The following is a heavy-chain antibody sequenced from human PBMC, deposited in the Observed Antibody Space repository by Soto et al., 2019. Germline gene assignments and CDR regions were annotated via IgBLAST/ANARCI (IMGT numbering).Heavy chain of an antibody. CDR2: ISYDGSNK. V-gene: IGHV3-30*18. CDR3: AKDLSVAGTGYGY. D-gene: IGHD6-19*01. CDR1: GFTFSSYG. Sequence: GGSLRLSCAASGFTFSSYGMHWVRQAPGKGLEWVAVISYDGSNKYYADSVKGRFTISRDNSKNTLYLQMNSLRAEDTAVYYCAKDLSVAGTGYGYWGQGTLVTVSS. J-gene: IGHJ4*02.